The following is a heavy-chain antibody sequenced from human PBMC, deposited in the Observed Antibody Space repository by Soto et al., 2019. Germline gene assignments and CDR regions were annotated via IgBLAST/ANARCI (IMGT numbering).Heavy chain of an antibody. CDR3: ARGLGTNGLDV. CDR1: GYRFTTYG. CDR2: ISTYNGNT. Sequence: QVQLLQSGAEVTKPGASVKVSCKASGYRFTTYGITWVRLAPGHGLEWLGGISTYNGNTDYAQNLQDRVTMTTETSTSTAYMEVTSLTSDDTAVYYCARGLGTNGLDVWGQGTTVTVSS. V-gene: IGHV1-18*04. J-gene: IGHJ6*02. D-gene: IGHD7-27*01.